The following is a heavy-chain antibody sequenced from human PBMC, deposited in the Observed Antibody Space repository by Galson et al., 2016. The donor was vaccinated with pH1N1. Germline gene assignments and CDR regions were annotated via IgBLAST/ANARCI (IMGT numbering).Heavy chain of an antibody. CDR2: INQDGSGK. D-gene: IGHD2-8*02. V-gene: IGHV3-7*01. J-gene: IGHJ2*01. Sequence: SLRLSCATSGFTFGTYYMAWVRQAPGKGLEWVANINQDGSGKSYVDSVKGRFTISRDNAKNSLFLQVNNLRVEDTAVYYCARDSGGNLDYWGRGTLVTVSS. CDR1: GFTFGTYY. CDR3: ARDSGGNLDY.